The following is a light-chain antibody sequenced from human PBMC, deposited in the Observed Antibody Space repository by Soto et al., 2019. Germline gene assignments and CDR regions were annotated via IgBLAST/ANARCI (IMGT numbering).Light chain of an antibody. Sequence: EIVLTQSPATLSLSPGERATLSCRASQSISSHLAWYQQKPGQAPRLLMYDASNRATGIPARFSGSGSGTDFTLTNSSLEPEDFAVYYCQQRPNWPLTFGGGTKVEIK. V-gene: IGKV3-11*01. CDR1: QSISSH. CDR2: DAS. CDR3: QQRPNWPLT. J-gene: IGKJ4*01.